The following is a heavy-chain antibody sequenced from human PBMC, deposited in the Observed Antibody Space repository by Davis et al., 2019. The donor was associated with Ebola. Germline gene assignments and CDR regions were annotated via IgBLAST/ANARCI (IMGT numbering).Heavy chain of an antibody. V-gene: IGHV3-7*01. CDR1: GFTFSSFW. D-gene: IGHD2-21*02. CDR2: IKQDGSEI. CDR3: VRDPALVVTGGGWFFGL. J-gene: IGHJ2*01. Sequence: GESLKISCAASGFTFSSFWMSWVRQAPGKGLEWVASIKQDGSEIFYMDSVKGRFTVSRDNAKNSLYLQMNSLRAEDTAVYYCVRDPALVVTGGGWFFGLWGRGTLVTVSS.